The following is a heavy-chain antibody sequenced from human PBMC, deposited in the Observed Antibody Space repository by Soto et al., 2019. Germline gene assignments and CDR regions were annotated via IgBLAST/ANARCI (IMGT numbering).Heavy chain of an antibody. Sequence: EVQLVESGGGLVQPGGSLRLSCAGSGFTLSSYNMNWVRQATGKGLEWVSYISGSRDTIYYEDAVKGRFTISRDKAKNSLYLQMDSLRDEDTAVYYCARDHGGSTWFVGIYYYFGVDVWGQGTTVTVSS. CDR1: GFTLSSYN. CDR3: ARDHGGSTWFVGIYYYFGVDV. J-gene: IGHJ6*02. D-gene: IGHD6-13*01. V-gene: IGHV3-48*02. CDR2: ISGSRDTI.